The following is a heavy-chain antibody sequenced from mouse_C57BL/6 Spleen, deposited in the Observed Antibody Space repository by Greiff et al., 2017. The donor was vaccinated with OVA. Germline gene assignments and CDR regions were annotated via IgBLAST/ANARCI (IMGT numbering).Heavy chain of an antibody. D-gene: IGHD1-1*01. CDR2: IYPGDGDT. Sequence: QVQLQQSGAELVKPGASVKISCKASGYAFSSYWMNWVKQRPGTGLEWIGQIYPGDGDTNYNGKFKGKATLTADKSSSTAYMQRSSLTAEDSAVYFCARRSSYEGCAYWGQGTLVTVSA. J-gene: IGHJ3*01. V-gene: IGHV1-80*01. CDR3: ARRSSYEGCAY. CDR1: GYAFSSYW.